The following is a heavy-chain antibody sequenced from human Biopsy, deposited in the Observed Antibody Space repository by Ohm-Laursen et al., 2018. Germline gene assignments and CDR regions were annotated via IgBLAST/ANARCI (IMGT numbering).Heavy chain of an antibody. D-gene: IGHD3-10*01. V-gene: IGHV1-69*04. CDR2: IIPILGTV. Sequence: SVKVSCNASGDTFTTSAISWVRQVPGQGLDWMGRIIPILGTVDYGQNFQGRDTIRADTSTTFLELTSLRYDDTAVYYCASGNIGGVGLDVWGLGTTVTVSS. CDR3: ASGNIGGVGLDV. J-gene: IGHJ6*02. CDR1: GDTFTTSA.